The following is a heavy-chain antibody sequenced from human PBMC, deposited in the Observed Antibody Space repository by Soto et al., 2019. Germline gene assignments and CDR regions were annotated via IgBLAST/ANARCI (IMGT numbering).Heavy chain of an antibody. Sequence: DVVLVHSGGGFVRPGESLRLSCGASGFRFTSFGMNCVRQGPGKGLEWLSYISGLSATTYYADSVRGRFTVSRDNDMNLVFLQLNNLRGDVTAVYYCTRGGAARPDYWGQGSRVVVTS. CDR2: ISGLSATT. V-gene: IGHV3-48*04. J-gene: IGHJ4*02. CDR1: GFRFTSFG. D-gene: IGHD2-15*01. CDR3: TRGGAARPDY.